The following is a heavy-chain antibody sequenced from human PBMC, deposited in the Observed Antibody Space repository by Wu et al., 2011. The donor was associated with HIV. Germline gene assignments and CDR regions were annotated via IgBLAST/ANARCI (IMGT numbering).Heavy chain of an antibody. CDR3: ARDGSSAQLDLYYNHMDV. CDR1: GYTFTNFG. CDR2: INPYNGNT. V-gene: IGHV1-18*01. Sequence: QVQLVQSGAEVKKPGASVKVSCKASGYTFTNFGISWVRQAPGQGLEWMAWINPYNGNTNYAQKLQGRVTMTTDTSTSTAYMELRSLRSDDTAVYYCARDGSSAQLDLYYNHMDVWGKGTTVTVSS. J-gene: IGHJ6*03. D-gene: IGHD6-6*01.